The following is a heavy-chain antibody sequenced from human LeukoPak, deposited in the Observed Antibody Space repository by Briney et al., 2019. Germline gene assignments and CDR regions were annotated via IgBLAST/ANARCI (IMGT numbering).Heavy chain of an antibody. CDR1: GGSISYYY. CDR3: ATSGVYSFLAFDI. J-gene: IGHJ3*02. D-gene: IGHD3-22*01. Sequence: PSETLSRTCAVSGGSISYYYWSWIRQPPGKGLEWIGYVYYSGTTNYSPSLKSRVTMSVDTSRTHFSLKLSSVTAADTAVYYCATSGVYSFLAFDIWGQGTIVTVSS. CDR2: VYYSGTT. V-gene: IGHV4-59*08.